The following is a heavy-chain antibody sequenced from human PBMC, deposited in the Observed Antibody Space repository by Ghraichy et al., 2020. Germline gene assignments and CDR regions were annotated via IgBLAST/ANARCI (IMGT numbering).Heavy chain of an antibody. Sequence: LSLTCAASGFTLSTYLIHWVRQSPGKGLEWVSLISYDGSNKYYADSVKGRFTISRDNSKNTVYLQMNSLRAEDTAVYYWARDLQEKRRYYYGSGSLDYWGQGTLVTVSS. CDR3: ARDLQEKRRYYYGSGSLDY. CDR1: GFTLSTYL. CDR2: ISYDGSNK. V-gene: IGHV3-30*04. J-gene: IGHJ4*02. D-gene: IGHD3-10*01.